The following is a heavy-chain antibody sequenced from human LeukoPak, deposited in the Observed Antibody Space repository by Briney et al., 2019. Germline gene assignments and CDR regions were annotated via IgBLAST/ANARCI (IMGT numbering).Heavy chain of an antibody. CDR2: INHEGGGI. CDR3: ATYINWVAGDV. CDR1: GFTFSESR. Sequence: GGSLRLSCAASGFTFSESRMTWVRQVPGQGLEWVAHINHEGGGIQYVDPVKGRFTISRDNAKGSVYLQMNSLRAEDTAIYHCATYINWVAGDVWGQGTTVIVSS. D-gene: IGHD1-1*01. V-gene: IGHV3-7*01. J-gene: IGHJ6*02.